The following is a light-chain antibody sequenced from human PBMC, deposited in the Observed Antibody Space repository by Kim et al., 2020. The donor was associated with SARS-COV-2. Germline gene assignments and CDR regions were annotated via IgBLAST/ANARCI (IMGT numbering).Light chain of an antibody. CDR2: KTS. Sequence: ESVEARVTVTCRASQSVSSWLNWYQQKPGKAPHLLIYKTSTLQSGVPPRFSGSASGTDFTLTISSLQPEDFATYYCQQSYNFPRTFGQGTKVDIK. CDR1: QSVSSW. CDR3: QQSYNFPRT. V-gene: IGKV1-39*01. J-gene: IGKJ1*01.